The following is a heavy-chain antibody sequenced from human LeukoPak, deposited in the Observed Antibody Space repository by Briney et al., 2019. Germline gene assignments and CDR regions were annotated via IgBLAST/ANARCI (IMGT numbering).Heavy chain of an antibody. J-gene: IGHJ4*02. CDR2: ISGSGSST. V-gene: IGHV3-23*01. D-gene: IGHD2-2*01. CDR3: AKGRCSTTSCSLGYFDY. Sequence: QAGGSLRLSCAAYGFTFSSYAMSWVRQAPGKGLEWVSGISGSGSSTYYADSVKGRFTISRDNSKNTLYLQMNSLRAEDTALYYCAKGRCSTTSCSLGYFDYGGQGNLVTVSS. CDR1: GFTFSSYA.